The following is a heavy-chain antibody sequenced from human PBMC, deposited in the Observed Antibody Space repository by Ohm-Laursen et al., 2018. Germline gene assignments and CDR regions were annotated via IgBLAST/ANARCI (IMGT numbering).Heavy chain of an antibody. D-gene: IGHD6-19*01. Sequence: RSLRLSCAAPGFTFDDYAMHWVRQAPGKGLEWVSGISWNSGSIGYADSVKGRFTISRDNAKNSLYLQMNSLRAEDTALYYCAKVAVAGGNWFDPWGQGTLVTVSS. CDR1: GFTFDDYA. V-gene: IGHV3-9*01. CDR2: ISWNSGSI. CDR3: AKVAVAGGNWFDP. J-gene: IGHJ5*02.